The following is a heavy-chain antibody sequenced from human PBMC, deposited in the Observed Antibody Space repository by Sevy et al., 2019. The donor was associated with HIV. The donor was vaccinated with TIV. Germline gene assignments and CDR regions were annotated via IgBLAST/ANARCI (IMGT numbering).Heavy chain of an antibody. CDR3: AKDRYEGSGYYPEGAFDI. V-gene: IGHV3-23*01. CDR1: GLTFTSYA. D-gene: IGHD3-22*01. Sequence: GGSLRLSCAASGLTFTSYAMNWVRQAPGKGLEWVSTISGSGGSTYYGDSVKGRLTISRDNSKNTLYLQMSSLRAEDTAVYYCAKDRYEGSGYYPEGAFDIWGQGTKVTVSS. CDR2: ISGSGGST. J-gene: IGHJ3*02.